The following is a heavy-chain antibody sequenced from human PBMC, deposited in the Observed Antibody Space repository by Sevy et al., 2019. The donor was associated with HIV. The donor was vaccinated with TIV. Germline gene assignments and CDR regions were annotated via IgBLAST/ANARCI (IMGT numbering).Heavy chain of an antibody. CDR1: GYTLTELS. D-gene: IGHD5-12*01. CDR3: XXXXXXXXXXGYPFDS. Sequence: ASVKVSCKVSGYTLTELSMHWVRQAPGKGLEWMGTFDPEDDEKIYAQKFQGRVTMTEDTSTDTAYMELSRLRSEDTXXXXXXXXXXXXXXXGYPFDSWGQGTLVTVSS. V-gene: IGHV1-24*01. J-gene: IGHJ4*02. CDR2: FDPEDDEK.